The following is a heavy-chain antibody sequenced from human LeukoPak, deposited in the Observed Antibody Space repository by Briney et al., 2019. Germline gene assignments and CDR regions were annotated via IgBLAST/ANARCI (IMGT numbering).Heavy chain of an antibody. Sequence: GGSLRLSCAASGFTFSSYAMSWVRQAPGKGLGWVSVISGSGGSTYYADSVKGRFTISRDNSKNTLYLQMNSLRAEDTAVYYCAKAAGIFGVVTHLAYWGQGTLVTVSS. V-gene: IGHV3-23*01. CDR2: ISGSGGST. D-gene: IGHD3-3*01. CDR3: AKAAGIFGVVTHLAY. J-gene: IGHJ4*02. CDR1: GFTFSSYA.